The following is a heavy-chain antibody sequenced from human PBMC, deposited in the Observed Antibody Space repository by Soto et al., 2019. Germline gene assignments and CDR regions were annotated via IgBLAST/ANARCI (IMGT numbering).Heavy chain of an antibody. CDR2: IKYDESNT. CDR1: GFTFSNYW. Sequence: EVQLVESGGGLVQPERSLRLSCAASGFTFSNYWMHWVRQAPGKWLVWVSSIKYDESNTNYADSVKGRFSISRDNAKNTVYLQINSLGAEDTAIYYCARGTQYYYGVDVWGQGTTVPVSS. V-gene: IGHV3-74*01. J-gene: IGHJ6*02. CDR3: ARGTQYYYGVDV.